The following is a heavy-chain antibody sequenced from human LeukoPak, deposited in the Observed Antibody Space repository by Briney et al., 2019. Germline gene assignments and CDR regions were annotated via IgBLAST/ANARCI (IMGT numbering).Heavy chain of an antibody. CDR3: AKDGMDV. J-gene: IGHJ6*02. CDR2: ISYDGSNK. Sequence: GGSLRLSCAASGFTFSSYGMHWVRQAPGKGLEWVAVISYDGSNKYYADSVKGRFTISRDNSKNTLYLQMNSLRAEDTAVYHCAKDGMDVWGQGTTVTVSS. V-gene: IGHV3-30*18. CDR1: GFTFSSYG.